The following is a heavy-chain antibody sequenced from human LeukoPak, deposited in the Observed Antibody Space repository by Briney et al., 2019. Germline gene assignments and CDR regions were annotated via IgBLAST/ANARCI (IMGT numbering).Heavy chain of an antibody. D-gene: IGHD3-10*01. CDR1: GYGFATYW. CDR3: ARRYSQRSGTSNYFDY. V-gene: IGHV5-51*01. J-gene: IGHJ4*02. CDR2: IHPDDSDT. Sequence: GASLEISCKGAGYGFATYWIGWVRQMPGKGVEWMGIIHPDDSDTRYSPSFQGQVTISVDKSISTAYLQWNSLRASDTAMYYCARRYSQRSGTSNYFDYWGQGTLVTVSS.